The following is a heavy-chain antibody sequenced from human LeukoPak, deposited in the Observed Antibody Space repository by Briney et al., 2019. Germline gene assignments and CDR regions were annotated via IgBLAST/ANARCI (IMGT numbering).Heavy chain of an antibody. D-gene: IGHD3-22*01. Sequence: GGSLRLSCAASGFTFSSYAMNWARQAPGKGLEWVSAISGSGGSTYYADSVKGRFTISRDNSKNTLYLQMNSLRVEDTAIYFCAKDSTYDSSGYYDYWGQGTLVTVSS. V-gene: IGHV3-23*01. CDR1: GFTFSSYA. J-gene: IGHJ4*02. CDR3: AKDSTYDSSGYYDY. CDR2: ISGSGGST.